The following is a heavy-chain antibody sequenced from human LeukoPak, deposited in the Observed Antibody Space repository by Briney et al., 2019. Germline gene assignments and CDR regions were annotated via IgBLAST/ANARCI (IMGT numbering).Heavy chain of an antibody. CDR2: IYPRDGST. CDR3: ARDQEAFDY. V-gene: IGHV1-46*01. J-gene: IGHJ4*02. Sequence: VASVKVSCKASGYTFTSYYMHWVRQAPGQGLEWMGMIYPRDGSTSYAQKFQGRVTVTWDTSTSTVHMELSGLRSEDTAVYYCARDQEAFDYWGRGTLVTVSS. CDR1: GYTFTSYY.